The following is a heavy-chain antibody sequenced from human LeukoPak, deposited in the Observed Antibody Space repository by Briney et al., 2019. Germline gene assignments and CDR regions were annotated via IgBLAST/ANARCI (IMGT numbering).Heavy chain of an antibody. CDR2: IYYSGST. D-gene: IGHD3-22*01. CDR1: GGSISSGGYY. Sequence: SETLSLTCTVSGGSISSGGYYWSWIRQHPGKGLEWIGDIYYSGSTYYNPSLKSRVTISVDTSKNQFSLKLSSVTAADTAVYYCASGLHYYDSSGYFVWGQGTLVTVSS. J-gene: IGHJ4*02. CDR3: ASGLHYYDSSGYFV. V-gene: IGHV4-31*03.